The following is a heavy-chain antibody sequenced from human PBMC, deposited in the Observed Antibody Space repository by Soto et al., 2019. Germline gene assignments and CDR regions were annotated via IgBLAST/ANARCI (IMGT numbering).Heavy chain of an antibody. CDR1: GGTFSSSA. D-gene: IGHD3-3*01. V-gene: IGHV1-69*06. Sequence: SVKVSCKASGGTFSSSAISWVRQAPGQGLEWMGGIIPIFGTTNYAQKFQERVTITGDMSTSTAYMELSSLRSEDTAVYYCATDWGGGFLGWLVNAFDIWGQGTMVTVSS. CDR2: IIPIFGTT. J-gene: IGHJ3*02. CDR3: ATDWGGGFLGWLVNAFDI.